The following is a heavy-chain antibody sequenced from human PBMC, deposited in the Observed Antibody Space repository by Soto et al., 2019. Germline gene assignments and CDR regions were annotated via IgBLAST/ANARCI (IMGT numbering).Heavy chain of an antibody. V-gene: IGHV4-31*03. Sequence: SETLSLTCTVSGGSISSGGYYWSWIRQHPGKGLEWIGYIYYSGSTYYNSSLKSRVTISVDTSKNQFSLKLSSVTAADTAVYYCARGLGYCSSTSCYEIDYWGQGTLVTVSS. D-gene: IGHD2-2*01. J-gene: IGHJ4*02. CDR1: GGSISSGGYY. CDR3: ARGLGYCSSTSCYEIDY. CDR2: IYYSGST.